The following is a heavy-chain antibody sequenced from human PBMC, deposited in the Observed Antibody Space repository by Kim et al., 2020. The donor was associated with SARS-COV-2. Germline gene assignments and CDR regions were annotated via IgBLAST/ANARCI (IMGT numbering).Heavy chain of an antibody. CDR3: ANMIGITMIVVEVNDAFDI. V-gene: IGHV3-23*01. J-gene: IGHJ3*02. CDR1: GFTFSSYA. Sequence: GGSLRLSCAASGFTFSSYAMSWVRQAPGKGLEWVSAISGSGGSTYYADSVKGRFTISRDNSKNTLYLQMNSLRAEDTAVYYCANMIGITMIVVEVNDAFDIWGQGTMVTVSS. D-gene: IGHD3-22*01. CDR2: ISGSGGST.